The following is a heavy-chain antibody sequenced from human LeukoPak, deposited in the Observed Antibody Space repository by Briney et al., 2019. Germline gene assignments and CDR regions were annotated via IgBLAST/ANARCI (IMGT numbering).Heavy chain of an antibody. D-gene: IGHD5-18*01. CDR2: IYTSGST. CDR1: GGSISSGSYY. J-gene: IGHJ4*02. V-gene: IGHV4-61*02. Sequence: SETLSLTCTVSGGSISSGSYYWSWIRQPAGKGLEWIGRIYTSGSTNYNPSLKSRVTISVDTSKNQFSLKLSSVTAADTAVYYCARRRARGYSYGTHLYYFDYWGQGTLVTVSS. CDR3: ARRRARGYSYGTHLYYFDY.